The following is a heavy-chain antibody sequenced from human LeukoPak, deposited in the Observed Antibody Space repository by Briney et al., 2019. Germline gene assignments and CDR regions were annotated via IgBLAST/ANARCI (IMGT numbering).Heavy chain of an antibody. CDR1: GGSISSYY. D-gene: IGHD2-2*01. V-gene: IGHV4-59*01. J-gene: IGHJ5*02. CDR2: IYYSGST. Sequence: PSETLSLTWTVSGGSISSYYWSWIRQPPGKGLEWIGDIYYSGSTNYNPSLKSRVTISVDTSKNQFSLKLSSVTAADTAVYDCARVTAMVSYNWFDPWGQGTLVTVSS. CDR3: ARVTAMVSYNWFDP.